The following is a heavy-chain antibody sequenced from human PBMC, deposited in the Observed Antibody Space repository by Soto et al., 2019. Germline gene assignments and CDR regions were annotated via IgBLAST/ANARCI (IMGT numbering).Heavy chain of an antibody. CDR2: FDPEDGET. J-gene: IGHJ4*02. Sequence: GASVKVSCKFSGYTLTELSMHWVRQAPGKGLEWMGGFDPEDGETIYAQKFQGRVTMTEDTSTDTAYMELSSLRSEDTAVYYCATTRYYYGSGSYYKGSLFDYWGQGTLVTVSS. D-gene: IGHD3-10*01. CDR3: ATTRYYYGSGSYYKGSLFDY. CDR1: GYTLTELS. V-gene: IGHV1-24*01.